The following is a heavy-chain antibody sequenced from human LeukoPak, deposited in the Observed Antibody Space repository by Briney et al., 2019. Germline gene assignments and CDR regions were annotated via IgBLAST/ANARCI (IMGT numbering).Heavy chain of an antibody. J-gene: IGHJ4*02. Sequence: SSETLSLTCAVYGGSFSGYYWSWIRQPPGKGLEWIGEINHSGSTNYNPSLKSRVTISVDTSKNQCSLKVRSVTAADTAVYYCARMAAMVTLDYWGQGTLVTVSS. D-gene: IGHD5-18*01. CDR1: GGSFSGYY. V-gene: IGHV4-34*01. CDR2: INHSGST. CDR3: ARMAAMVTLDY.